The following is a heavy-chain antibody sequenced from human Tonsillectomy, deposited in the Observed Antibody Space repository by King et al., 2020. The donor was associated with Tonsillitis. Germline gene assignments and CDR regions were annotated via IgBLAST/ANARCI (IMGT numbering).Heavy chain of an antibody. CDR1: GASITSGTN. Sequence: QLQESGPGLVKPSETLSLTYSVSGASITSGTNWVWIRQSPGKGLEWIGTIYNSVSTFYNPSLKSRATISVDTSKNQVSLKLSSVTAADTAVYYCARPYISDYYFHQAGNDAFDVWGLGTLV. D-gene: IGHD2-21*01. CDR2: IYNSVST. CDR3: ARPYISDYYFHQAGNDAFDV. J-gene: IGHJ3*01. V-gene: IGHV4-39*01.